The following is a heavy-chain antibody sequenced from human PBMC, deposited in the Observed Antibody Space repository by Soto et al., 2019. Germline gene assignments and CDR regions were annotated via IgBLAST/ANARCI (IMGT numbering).Heavy chain of an antibody. D-gene: IGHD6-6*01. CDR1: GFTFNSYG. CDR3: ARVPKYSSSYYFDY. V-gene: IGHV3-30*02. J-gene: IGHJ4*02. CDR2: IWYDGSNK. Sequence: GGSLRLSCAASGFTFNSYGMHWVRQAPGKGLEWVAIIWYDGSNKYYADSVKGRFTISRHNSKNTLYLQMNSLRAEDKAVYYCARVPKYSSSYYFDYWGQGTLVTVSS.